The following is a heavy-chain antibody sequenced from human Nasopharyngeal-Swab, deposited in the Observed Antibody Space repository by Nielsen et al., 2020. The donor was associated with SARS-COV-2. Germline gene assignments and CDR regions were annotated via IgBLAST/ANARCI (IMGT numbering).Heavy chain of an antibody. CDR3: AIDSSGQDY. D-gene: IGHD6-19*01. V-gene: IGHV3-23*01. Sequence: VRQAPGKGLEWVSAISGSGGSTYYADSVKGRFTISRDNSKNTLYLQMNSLRAEDTAVYYCAIDSSGQDYWGQGTLVTVPQ. J-gene: IGHJ4*02. CDR2: ISGSGGST.